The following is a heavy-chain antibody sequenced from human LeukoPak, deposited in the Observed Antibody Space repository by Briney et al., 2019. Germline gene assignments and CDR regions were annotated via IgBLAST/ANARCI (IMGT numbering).Heavy chain of an antibody. CDR3: ARDSGGIAAAGW. CDR2: INHSGST. J-gene: IGHJ4*02. D-gene: IGHD6-13*01. CDR1: GGSFSGYY. V-gene: IGHV4-34*01. Sequence: SETLSLTCAVYGGSFSGYYWSWIRQPPGKGLEWIGEINHSGSTNYNPSLKSRVTISVDKSKNQFSLKLSSVTAADTAVYYCARDSGGIAAAGWWGQGTLVTVSS.